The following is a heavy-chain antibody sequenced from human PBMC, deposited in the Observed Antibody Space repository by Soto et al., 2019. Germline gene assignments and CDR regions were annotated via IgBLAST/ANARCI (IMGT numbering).Heavy chain of an antibody. CDR3: ASGDTATYGAMDY. V-gene: IGHV3-30-3*01. CDR1: GFTFSSYA. J-gene: IGHJ4*02. Sequence: VQLVESGGGVVQPGRSLRLSCTTSGFTFSSYAMHWVRQAPGKGLEWVAVISYDGSNKYYADSVKGRFTISRDNSKNTLYLQMNFLRAEDTAVYYCASGDTATYGAMDYWGQGTLVIVSS. D-gene: IGHD5-18*01. CDR2: ISYDGSNK.